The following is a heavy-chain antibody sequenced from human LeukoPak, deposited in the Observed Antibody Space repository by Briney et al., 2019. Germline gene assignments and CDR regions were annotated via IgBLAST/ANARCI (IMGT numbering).Heavy chain of an antibody. CDR3: ARDLGSSWYGNFDY. D-gene: IGHD6-13*01. CDR1: GYTFTGYY. V-gene: IGHV1-2*02. J-gene: IGHJ4*02. Sequence: ASVKVSCKASGYTFTGYYMHWVRQAPGQGLEWMGWINPTSGGTNYAQKFQGRVTMTRDTSISTAYMELSRLRSDDTAVYYCARDLGSSWYGNFDYWGQGTLVTVSS. CDR2: INPTSGGT.